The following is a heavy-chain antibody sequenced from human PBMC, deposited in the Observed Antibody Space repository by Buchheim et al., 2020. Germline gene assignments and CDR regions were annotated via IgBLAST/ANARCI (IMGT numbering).Heavy chain of an antibody. J-gene: IGHJ6*02. CDR3: ATHCRSDRCYHGMVA. CDR2: ISHSGST. Sequence: QVQLQQWGAGLLKPLETLSLTCAVDRGSLTENYWSWIRQSPGKGLAWIGEISHSGSTKYNPSLKSRVTISVDTSKNQFSLRVSSMNDADTAVYYCATHCRSDRCYHGMVAWGQGTT. D-gene: IGHD3-22*01. CDR1: RGSLTENY. V-gene: IGHV4-34*01.